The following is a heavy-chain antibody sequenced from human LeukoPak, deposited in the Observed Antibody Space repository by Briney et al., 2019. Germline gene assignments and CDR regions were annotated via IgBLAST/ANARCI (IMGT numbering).Heavy chain of an antibody. Sequence: GGSLRLSCAASGFTFSSYAMSWVRQAPGKGLEWVAVISYDGSNKYYADSVKGRFTISRDNSKNTLYLQMNSLRAEDTAVYYCAKDLGSMSLVATITHWGQGTLVTVSS. CDR3: AKDLGSMSLVATITH. CDR1: GFTFSSYA. CDR2: ISYDGSNK. D-gene: IGHD5-12*01. J-gene: IGHJ4*02. V-gene: IGHV3-30*18.